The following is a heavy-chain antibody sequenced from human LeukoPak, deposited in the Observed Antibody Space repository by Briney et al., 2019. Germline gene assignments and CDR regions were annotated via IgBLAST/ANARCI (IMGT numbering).Heavy chain of an antibody. Sequence: PSETLSLTCAVYGGSFSGYYWSWFRQPPGKGLEWIGEINHSGSTNYNPSLKSRVTISVDTSKNQFSLKLSSVTAADTAVYYCARGRGYSYGRYYYYGMDVWGQGTTVTVSS. CDR3: ARGRGYSYGRYYYYGMDV. CDR1: GGSFSGYY. J-gene: IGHJ6*02. D-gene: IGHD5-18*01. V-gene: IGHV4-34*01. CDR2: INHSGST.